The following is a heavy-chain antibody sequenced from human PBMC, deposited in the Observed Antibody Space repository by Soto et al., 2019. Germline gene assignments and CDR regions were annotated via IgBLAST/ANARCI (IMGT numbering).Heavy chain of an antibody. V-gene: IGHV3-23*01. CDR3: AKDFCSVVATICY. D-gene: IGHD5-12*01. J-gene: IGHJ4*02. CDR1: GFTFSRYA. Sequence: PGGSLRLSCAASGFTFSRYAMSWVRQAPGKGLEWVSALSNSGDTTYYADYVKGRFTISRDNSKNALYLQMNSLSFEDTALYYCAKDFCSVVATICYWGQGTLVTVSS. CDR2: LSNSGDTT.